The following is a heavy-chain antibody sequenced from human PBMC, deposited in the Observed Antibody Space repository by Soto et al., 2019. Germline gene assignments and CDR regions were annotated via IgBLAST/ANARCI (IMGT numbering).Heavy chain of an antibody. Sequence: SETLSLTCSVSGDSINSDKYYWGWIRQPPGKGLEWIGSIYYSGSTYYNPSLKSRVTISVDTSKNQFSLKLSSVTAADTAVYYCARHGGGSGSYYPDYYYMDVWGKGTTVTVSS. CDR2: IYYSGST. CDR1: GDSINSDKYY. D-gene: IGHD3-10*01. CDR3: ARHGGGSGSYYPDYYYMDV. V-gene: IGHV4-39*01. J-gene: IGHJ6*03.